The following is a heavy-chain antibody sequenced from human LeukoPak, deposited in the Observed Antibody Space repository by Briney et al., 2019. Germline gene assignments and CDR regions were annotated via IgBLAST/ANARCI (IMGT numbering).Heavy chain of an antibody. Sequence: GGSLRLSCAVSGFTFSTYWMHWVRQAPGKGLVWVSRIKGDGSSTIYADSVKGRFTISRDNIKNTLYLQMNSLTAEDTAVYYCTRGDYSFDYWGQGTLVTVSS. CDR3: TRGDYSFDY. CDR1: GFTFSTYW. D-gene: IGHD2-21*01. J-gene: IGHJ4*02. CDR2: IKGDGSST. V-gene: IGHV3-74*01.